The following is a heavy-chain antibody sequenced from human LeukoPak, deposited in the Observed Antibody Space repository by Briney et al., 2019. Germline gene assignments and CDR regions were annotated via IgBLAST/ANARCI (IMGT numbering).Heavy chain of an antibody. CDR3: AHNVNYYGSGNYYYYGMDV. CDR1: GFSLSTNGVG. J-gene: IGHJ6*02. Sequence: SGPTLVNPTQTLTLTCTFSGFSLSTNGVGVGWIRQPPGRALEWLALIYWDDDKRYSPSLKSRLTITKDTSKNQVVLTMTNMDPVDTATYYCAHNVNYYGSGNYYYYGMDVWGQGTTVTVSS. CDR2: IYWDDDK. D-gene: IGHD3-10*01. V-gene: IGHV2-5*02.